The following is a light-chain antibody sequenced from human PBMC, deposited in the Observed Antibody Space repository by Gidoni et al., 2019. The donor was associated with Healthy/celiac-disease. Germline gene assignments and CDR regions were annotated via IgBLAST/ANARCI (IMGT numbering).Light chain of an antibody. V-gene: IGKV2-28*01. CDR3: MQALQTPLT. CDR2: LGS. J-gene: IGKJ4*01. CDR1: QSLLHSNGYNY. Sequence: DIVMTQSPLSLPVTPGEPASISCRSSQSLLHSNGYNYWDWYLQKPGQSPQLLIYLGSNRASGVPDRFSGSGSGTDLTLKISRVEAEDVGVYYCMQALQTPLTFGGGTKVEIK.